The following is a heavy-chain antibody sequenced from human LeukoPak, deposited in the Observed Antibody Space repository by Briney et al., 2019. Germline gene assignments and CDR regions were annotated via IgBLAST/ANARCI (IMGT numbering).Heavy chain of an antibody. J-gene: IGHJ4*02. D-gene: IGHD2-21*01. CDR3: ARQLGDRLLFDY. Sequence: SETLSLTCTVSGGSISSYYWSWVRQPPGKGLEWIGFVYYTGSTNYSPSLKSRVTISVDTSKNQFSLKLSSVTAADTAVYYCARQLGDRLLFDYWGQGTLVTVSS. CDR1: GGSISSYY. CDR2: VYYTGST. V-gene: IGHV4-59*01.